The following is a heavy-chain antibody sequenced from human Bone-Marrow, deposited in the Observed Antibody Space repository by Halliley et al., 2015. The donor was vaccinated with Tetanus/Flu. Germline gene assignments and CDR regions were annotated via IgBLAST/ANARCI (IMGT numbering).Heavy chain of an antibody. D-gene: IGHD3-22*01. CDR3: ARDRGSSGYSFYIYGLDV. Sequence: SLRLSCAASGFTFISYWMTWVRQAPGKGLEWVANIKQDGSEKFYVDSVQGRFTISRDNAKKSLYLQMNSLRAVDTAVYYCARDRGSSGYSFYIYGLDVWGQGTTVTVSS. V-gene: IGHV3-7*03. CDR2: IKQDGSEK. J-gene: IGHJ6*02. CDR1: GFTFISYW.